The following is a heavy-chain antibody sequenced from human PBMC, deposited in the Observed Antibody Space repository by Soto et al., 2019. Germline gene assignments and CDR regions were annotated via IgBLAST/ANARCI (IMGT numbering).Heavy chain of an antibody. J-gene: IGHJ4*02. CDR3: ARGDSSSWGY. D-gene: IGHD6-13*01. CDR2: IYHSGST. Sequence: SETLSLTCAVSGYSISSGYYWGWIRQPPGKGLEWIGSIYHSGSTYYDPSLKSRVTISVDTSKNQFSLKPSSVTAADTAVYYCARGDSSSWGYWGQGTLVTVSS. CDR1: GYSISSGYY. V-gene: IGHV4-38-2*01.